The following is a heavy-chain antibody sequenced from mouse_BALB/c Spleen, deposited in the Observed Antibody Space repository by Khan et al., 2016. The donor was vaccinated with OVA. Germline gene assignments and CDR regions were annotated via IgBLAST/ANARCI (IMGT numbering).Heavy chain of an antibody. CDR3: ARQPYYHYNIMDY. J-gene: IGHJ4*01. V-gene: IGHV2-6-1*01. CDR2: IWSDGSK. Sequence: QVQLKESGPGLVAPSQSLSITCTISGFSLTNYGVHWVRQPPGKGLEWLVVIWSDGSKTYNSALKSRLTISKDHSKSQVFLKMKSLQTDDTAMYFCARQPYYHYNIMDYWGQGTSVTVSS. D-gene: IGHD2-10*01. CDR1: GFSLTNYG.